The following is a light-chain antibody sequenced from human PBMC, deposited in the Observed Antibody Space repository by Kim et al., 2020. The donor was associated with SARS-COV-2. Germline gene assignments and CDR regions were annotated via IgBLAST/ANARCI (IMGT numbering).Light chain of an antibody. CDR3: QQYGSSPGWT. CDR1: QSVSSSY. V-gene: IGKV3-20*01. CDR2: GAS. J-gene: IGKJ1*01. Sequence: PGERATLSCRASQSVSSSYLAWYQQKPGQAPRLLIYGASSRAPGIPDRFSGSGSGTDFTLTISRLEPEDFAVYYCQQYGSSPGWTFGQGTKVDIK.